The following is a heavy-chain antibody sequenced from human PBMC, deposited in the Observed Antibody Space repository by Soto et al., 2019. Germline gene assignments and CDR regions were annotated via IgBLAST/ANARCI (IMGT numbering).Heavy chain of an antibody. V-gene: IGHV4-31*03. CDR1: GGSISRGGYY. J-gene: IGHJ6*02. CDR2: IYYSGST. CDR3: ARDRFGELSIGAYYYYGMDV. D-gene: IGHD3-10*01. Sequence: PAETLSLTCTVSGGSISRGGYYWSWIRQHPGKGLEWIGYIYYSGSTYYNPSLKSRVTISVDTSKNQFSLKLSSVTAADTAVYYCARDRFGELSIGAYYYYGMDVWGQGTTVTVSS.